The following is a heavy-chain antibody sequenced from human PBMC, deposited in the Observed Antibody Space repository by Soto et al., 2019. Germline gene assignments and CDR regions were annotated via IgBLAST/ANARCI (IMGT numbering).Heavy chain of an antibody. CDR1: GFTFSSYG. J-gene: IGHJ4*02. D-gene: IGHD6-13*01. V-gene: IGHV3-30*18. CDR3: AKDFDVAAAAYYFDY. Sequence: PGGSLRLSCAASGFTFSSYGMHWVRQAPGKGLEWVAVLSYDGKNRYYADSVKGRFTISRDNSKNTLYLQMNSLRAEDTAVYYCAKDFDVAAAAYYFDYWGQGTLVTVSS. CDR2: LSYDGKNR.